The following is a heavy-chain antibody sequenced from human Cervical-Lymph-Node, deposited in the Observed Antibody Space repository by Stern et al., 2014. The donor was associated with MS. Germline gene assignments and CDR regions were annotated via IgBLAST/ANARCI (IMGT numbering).Heavy chain of an antibody. CDR1: GCSVSSDSYY. D-gene: IGHD6-19*01. V-gene: IGHV4-61*01. J-gene: IGHJ4*02. Sequence: QLQLQESGPGLVKPSETLSLTCTVSGCSVSSDSYYWSWIRQPPGKGLEWIGYIYYSGSTNYNPSLKSRVTISVDTSKNQFSLKVSSVTAADTAIYYCARVRGSSGWNDYWGQGTLVTVSS. CDR3: ARVRGSSGWNDY. CDR2: IYYSGST.